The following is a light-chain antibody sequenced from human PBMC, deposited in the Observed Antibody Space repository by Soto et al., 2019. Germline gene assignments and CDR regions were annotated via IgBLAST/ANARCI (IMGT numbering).Light chain of an antibody. Sequence: QSALTQPRSVSGSPGQSVTISCTGTSSDVGGYNYVSWYQQHPGKAPKLMLYEVTKRPSGVPDRFSGSKSGNTASLTISGLNAEDEADYYCCSDVDSNTFYVFGTGTKLTVL. CDR1: SSDVGGYNY. V-gene: IGLV2-11*01. CDR3: CSDVDSNTFYV. J-gene: IGLJ1*01. CDR2: EVT.